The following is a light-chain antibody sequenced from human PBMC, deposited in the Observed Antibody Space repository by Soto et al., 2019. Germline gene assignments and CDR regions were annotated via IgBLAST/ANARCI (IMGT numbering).Light chain of an antibody. CDR1: QSVSSSY. J-gene: IGKJ3*01. V-gene: IGKV3-20*01. Sequence: SVLTQAPGTLSMSPGERATLSCRASQSVSSSYSAWYQQKPGQAPRLLIYCASRRATGIPDRFSGSGSATDFTLTISRLEPEDFSVYYCQQYGSSPFTFGPGTKVDIK. CDR3: QQYGSSPFT. CDR2: CAS.